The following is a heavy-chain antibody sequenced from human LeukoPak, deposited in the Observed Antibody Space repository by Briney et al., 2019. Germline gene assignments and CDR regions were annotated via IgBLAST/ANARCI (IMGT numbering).Heavy chain of an antibody. V-gene: IGHV4-59*10. CDR3: ARAPYYYDSSGYYYWGYNWFDP. J-gene: IGHJ5*02. CDR1: GGSFSGYY. D-gene: IGHD3-22*01. Sequence: SETLSLTCAVYGGSFSGYYWSWIRQPPGKGLEWIGRIYTSGSTNYNPSLKSRVTISVDTSKNQFSLKLSSVTAADTAVYYCARAPYYYDSSGYYYWGYNWFDPWGQGTLVTVSS. CDR2: IYTSGST.